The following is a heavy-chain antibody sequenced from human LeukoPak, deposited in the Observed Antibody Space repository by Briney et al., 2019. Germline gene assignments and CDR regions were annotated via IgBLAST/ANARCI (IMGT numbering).Heavy chain of an antibody. Sequence: GRSLRLSCAASGFTFSSYGMHWVRQAPGKGLEWVAVISYDGSNKYYADSVKGRFTTSRENAQNSLYLQMNSLRDEDTAVYYCARVGVGTWASSWDHWGQGTLVTVSS. D-gene: IGHD2-15*01. V-gene: IGHV3-30*03. CDR1: GFTFSSYG. CDR2: ISYDGSNK. J-gene: IGHJ4*02. CDR3: ARVGVGTWASSWDH.